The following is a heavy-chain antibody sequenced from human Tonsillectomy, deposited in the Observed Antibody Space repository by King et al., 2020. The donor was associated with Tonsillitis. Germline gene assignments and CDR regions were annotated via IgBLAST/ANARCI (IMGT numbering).Heavy chain of an antibody. CDR2: IDSSEST. Sequence: QLQESGPRLVRPSQTLSLTCAVSGGSIGSSRQSWSWIRQSPGQGLEWIAHIDSSESTNYNPSLQSRVTLSMDSSRNQFFINVNSVTAADTAVYYCASGRLTWLFDPRDPIGRRDTIWFASWGQGVLVTVSS. CDR3: ASGRLTWLFDPRDPIGRRDTIWFAS. D-gene: IGHD1-1*01. V-gene: IGHV4-30-4*07. J-gene: IGHJ5*01. CDR1: GGSIGSSRQS.